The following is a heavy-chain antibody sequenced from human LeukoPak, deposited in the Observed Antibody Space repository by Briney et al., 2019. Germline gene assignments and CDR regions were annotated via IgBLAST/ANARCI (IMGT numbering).Heavy chain of an antibody. V-gene: IGHV1-69*13. Sequence: GASVKVSCKASGGTFSSYAISWVRQAPGQGLEWMGGIIPMFDTANYAQKFQGRVTITEDQSTSTASMELSSLRSEDTAVYYCASVSAYCSSTSCYGTYYFDYWGQGTLVTVSS. CDR3: ASVSAYCSSTSCYGTYYFDY. J-gene: IGHJ4*02. D-gene: IGHD2-2*01. CDR1: GGTFSSYA. CDR2: IIPMFDTA.